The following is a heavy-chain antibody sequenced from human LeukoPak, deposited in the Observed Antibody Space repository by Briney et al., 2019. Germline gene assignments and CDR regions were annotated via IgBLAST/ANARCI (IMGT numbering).Heavy chain of an antibody. Sequence: GGSLRLSCAASGFTFSSHAMSWVRQAPGKGLEWVSFNSGSGGSTNYADSVKGRFTISRDNSKNTVYLQMNTLRAEDTALYYCAKHSDCSGSTCYKFDYWGQGSLVTASS. J-gene: IGHJ4*02. CDR3: AKHSDCSGSTCYKFDY. V-gene: IGHV3-23*01. D-gene: IGHD2-15*01. CDR2: NSGSGGST. CDR1: GFTFSSHA.